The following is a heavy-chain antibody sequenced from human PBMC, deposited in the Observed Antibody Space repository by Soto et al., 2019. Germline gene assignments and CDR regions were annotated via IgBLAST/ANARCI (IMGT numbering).Heavy chain of an antibody. CDR2: ISSSSTYI. V-gene: IGHV3-21*01. D-gene: IGHD6-19*01. CDR3: ARVYSSGWYDY. CDR1: GFTFSSYI. J-gene: IGHJ4*02. Sequence: GGSLRLSCAASGFTFSSYILNWVRQAPGEGLEWVSSISSSSTYIYYADSVKGRFTISRDNAKNSLYLQMNSLRAEDTAVYYCARVYSSGWYDYWGQGTLVTVSS.